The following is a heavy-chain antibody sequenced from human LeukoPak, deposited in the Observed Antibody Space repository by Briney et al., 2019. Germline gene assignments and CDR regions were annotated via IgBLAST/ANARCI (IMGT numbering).Heavy chain of an antibody. V-gene: IGHV4-38-2*02. CDR2: INHSGRT. CDR3: ARESSAVAHTMIRDWLDP. D-gene: IGHD3-22*01. CDR1: GYSINFGHL. Sequence: SETLSLTCDVSGYSINFGHLWGWIRQPPGKGLEWIAGINHSGRTYYTPSLKSRVTISVDTLKNQFSLNVTSVTAEDTAIYFCARESSAVAHTMIRDWLDPWGQGTLVTVSS. J-gene: IGHJ5*02.